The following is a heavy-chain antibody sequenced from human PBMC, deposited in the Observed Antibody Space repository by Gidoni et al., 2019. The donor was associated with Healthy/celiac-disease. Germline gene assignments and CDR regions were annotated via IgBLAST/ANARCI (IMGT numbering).Heavy chain of an antibody. CDR3: AKARIVGATSGAIGY. D-gene: IGHD1-26*01. CDR1: GFTFSSYA. CDR2: ISGSGGST. J-gene: IGHJ4*02. Sequence: EVQLLESGGGLVPPGGSLRLPCAASGFTFSSYAMSWVRQAPGTGLEWVSAISGSGGSTYYADSVKGRFTISRDNSKNTLYLQMNSLRAEDTAVYYCAKARIVGATSGAIGYWGQGTLVTVSS. V-gene: IGHV3-23*01.